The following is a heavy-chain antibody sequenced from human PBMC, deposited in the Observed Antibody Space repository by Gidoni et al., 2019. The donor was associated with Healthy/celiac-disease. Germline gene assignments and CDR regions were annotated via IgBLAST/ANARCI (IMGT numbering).Heavy chain of an antibody. CDR1: GGSIIRGSYY. CDR3: ATGGYDFWSGSLGMDV. V-gene: IGHV4-61*02. CDR2: IYTSGST. D-gene: IGHD3-3*01. Sequence: QVQLQESGPGLVQPSQTLSLTCTVSGGSIIRGSYYWSWIRQPAGKGLEWIGRIYTSGSTNYNPSLKSRVTISVDTSKNQFSLKLSSVTAADTAGYYCATGGYDFWSGSLGMDVWGQGTTVTVSS. J-gene: IGHJ6*02.